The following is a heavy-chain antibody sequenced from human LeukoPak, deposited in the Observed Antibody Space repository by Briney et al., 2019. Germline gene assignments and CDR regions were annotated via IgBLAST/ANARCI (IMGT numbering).Heavy chain of an antibody. CDR3: TKGEPPLPFDP. CDR1: GFSFNTTD. V-gene: IGHV3-23*01. CDR2: ISESGYST. D-gene: IGHD1-14*01. Sequence: GGSLRLSCAASGFSFNTTDMTWVRQAPGKGLEWLSGISESGYSTYYADSVKGRFTISRDNSKNTLYLQINSLRADDTAVYYFTKGEPPLPFDPLGPGTLGTGS. J-gene: IGHJ5*02.